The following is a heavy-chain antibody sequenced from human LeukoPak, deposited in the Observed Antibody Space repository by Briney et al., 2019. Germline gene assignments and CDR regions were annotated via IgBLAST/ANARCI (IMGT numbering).Heavy chain of an antibody. CDR2: IRYDGSNK. J-gene: IGHJ4*02. Sequence: PGGSLRLSCAAAGFTFSTYGTHWVRQAPGMGLEWVAFIRYDGSNKYYADSVKGRFTISRDNFMNTVYLQMNSLRPEDTAVYYCAKEGYSSGWYEDYWGQGTLVTVSS. CDR3: AKEGYSSGWYEDY. CDR1: GFTFSTYG. V-gene: IGHV3-30*02. D-gene: IGHD6-19*01.